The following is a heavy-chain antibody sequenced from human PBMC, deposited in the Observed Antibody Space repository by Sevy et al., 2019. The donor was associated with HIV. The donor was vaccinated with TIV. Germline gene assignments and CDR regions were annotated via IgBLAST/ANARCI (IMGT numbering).Heavy chain of an antibody. CDR2: LRTLNGKT. CDR3: ARDSAGSGHYYLDYFDY. J-gene: IGHJ4*02. D-gene: IGHD3-22*01. CDR1: GYTLTNYP. Sequence: ASVKVSCKASGYTLTNYPICWVRQAPGQGLEWVGCLRTLNGKTKLPQKVQGRASMTTDTSTSTADLELRSLRSDDTAVYYCARDSAGSGHYYLDYFDYWGQGTLVTVSS. V-gene: IGHV1-18*01.